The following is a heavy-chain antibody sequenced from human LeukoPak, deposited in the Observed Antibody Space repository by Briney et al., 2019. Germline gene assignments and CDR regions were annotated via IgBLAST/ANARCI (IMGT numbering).Heavy chain of an antibody. J-gene: IGHJ4*02. CDR2: ISNSGDSI. V-gene: IGHV3-23*01. D-gene: IGHD2-21*02. CDR1: GFTFRSYA. Sequence: PGGSLRLSCAASGFTFRSYAMSWVRQAPGKGREWVSDISNSGDSIHYAESVKGRFIIFRDNSKNTVYLQMNSLRAEDTALYYCAKSVIVTAYVDSWGQGTLVSVSS. CDR3: AKSVIVTAYVDS.